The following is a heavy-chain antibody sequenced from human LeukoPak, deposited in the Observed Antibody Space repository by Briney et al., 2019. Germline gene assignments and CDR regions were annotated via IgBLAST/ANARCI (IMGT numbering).Heavy chain of an antibody. CDR3: ARDGYSSGWLFDY. CDR1: GGSISSYY. D-gene: IGHD6-19*01. V-gene: IGHV4-59*12. CDR2: IYYSGST. Sequence: SETLSLTCTVSGGSISSYYWSWIRQPPGKGLEWIGYIYYSGSTNYNPSLKSRVTMSVDTSKNQFSLKLSSVTAADTAVYYCARDGYSSGWLFDYWGQGTLVTVSS. J-gene: IGHJ4*02.